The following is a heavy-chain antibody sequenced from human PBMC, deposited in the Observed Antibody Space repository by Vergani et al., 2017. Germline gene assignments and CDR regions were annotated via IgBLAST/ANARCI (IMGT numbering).Heavy chain of an antibody. CDR2: ISPNSGGT. Sequence: QVQLVQSVTEVEKPGASVKVSCKASGYTFTGYYIHWVRQAPGQALEWMGWISPNSGGTNYAQKFQGRVTMTRDTSISTAYMELSRLRSEDTAVYYCARPHGDILPPDPRRLDYWGQGTLVTVSS. CDR1: GYTFTGYY. V-gene: IGHV1-2*02. J-gene: IGHJ4*02. CDR3: ARPHGDILPPDPRRLDY.